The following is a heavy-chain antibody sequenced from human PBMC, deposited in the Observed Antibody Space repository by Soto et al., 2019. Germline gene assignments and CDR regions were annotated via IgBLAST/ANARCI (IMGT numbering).Heavy chain of an antibody. V-gene: IGHV1-18*01. CDR1: GYAFTTFG. CDR2: ISAHNGNT. D-gene: IGHD1-1*01. CDR3: ARGRYGDY. Sequence: QVHLFKSGAEGKNPGPSVKVSCKGSGYAFTTFGITWVRQAPGQGLEWMGWISAHNGNTNYAQKLQGRVTVTRDTSTSTAYMELRSLRSDDTAVYYCARGRYGDYWGQGALVTVSS. J-gene: IGHJ4*02.